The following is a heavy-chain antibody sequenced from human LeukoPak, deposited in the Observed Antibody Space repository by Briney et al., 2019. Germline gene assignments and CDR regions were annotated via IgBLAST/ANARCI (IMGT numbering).Heavy chain of an antibody. CDR1: GDSVSSNSAV. D-gene: IGHD6-13*01. V-gene: IGHV6-1*01. J-gene: IGHJ4*02. CDR3: TRGGAAAGFDY. CDR2: TYYRSNWYN. Sequence: SQTLSLICAISGDSVSSNSAVWNWIRQSPSRGLEWLGRTYYRSNWYNDYALSVKGRITVNPDTSKNQFSLQLNSVTPEDTAVYYCTRGGAAAGFDYWGQGTLVTVSS.